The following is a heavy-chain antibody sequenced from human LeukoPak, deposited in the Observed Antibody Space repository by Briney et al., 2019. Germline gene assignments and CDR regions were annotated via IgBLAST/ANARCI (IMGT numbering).Heavy chain of an antibody. CDR1: GGSISSSSYY. CDR3: AGQQLAYYFDY. J-gene: IGHJ4*02. V-gene: IGHV4-39*07. CDR2: IYYSGST. Sequence: SETLSLTCTVSGGSISSSSYYWGWIRQPPGKGLEWIGSIYYSGSTYYNPSLKSRVTMSVDTSKNQFSLKLSSVTAADTAVYYCAGQQLAYYFDYWGQGTLVTVSS. D-gene: IGHD6-13*01.